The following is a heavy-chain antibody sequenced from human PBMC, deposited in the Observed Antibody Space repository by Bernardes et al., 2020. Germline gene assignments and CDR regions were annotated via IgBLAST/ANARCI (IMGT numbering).Heavy chain of an antibody. Sequence: SETLSLTCAVYGGSFSGYYWSWIRQPPGKGLEWIGEINHSGSTNYNPSLKSRVTISVDTSKNQFSLKLSSVTAADTAVYYCARDTSTYYDFWSGYYRSYFEYWGQGTLVTCSS. J-gene: IGHJ4*02. V-gene: IGHV4-34*01. CDR1: GGSFSGYY. CDR3: ARDTSTYYDFWSGYYRSYFEY. CDR2: INHSGST. D-gene: IGHD3-3*01.